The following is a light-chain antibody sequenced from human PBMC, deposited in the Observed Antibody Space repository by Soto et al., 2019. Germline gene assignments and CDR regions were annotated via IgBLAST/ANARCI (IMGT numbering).Light chain of an antibody. Sequence: DIQMTQSPSSVSASVGDRVTITWRASQGISSRLAWYQQKPGKAPKVLIYGASSLQSGVPSRFGGSGSGTDFTLTISSLQPEDFATYYCQQANSFPWTFGQGTRVEIK. V-gene: IGKV1-12*01. CDR2: GAS. J-gene: IGKJ1*01. CDR1: QGISSR. CDR3: QQANSFPWT.